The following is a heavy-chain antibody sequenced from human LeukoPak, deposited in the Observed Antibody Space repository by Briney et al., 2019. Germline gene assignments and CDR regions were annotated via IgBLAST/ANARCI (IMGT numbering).Heavy chain of an antibody. CDR2: FYPGDSDT. CDR1: GYSFTSNW. D-gene: IGHD3-10*01. Sequence: GESLKISCKGFGYSFTSNWIGWVRQMPGKGLEWMGIFYPGDSDTRYSPCFQGQVPIPADQSISTASLQWSSLTSSDPPLYYCARRRSSVSWFDPWGQGTLVTVSS. V-gene: IGHV5-51*01. J-gene: IGHJ5*02. CDR3: ARRRSSVSWFDP.